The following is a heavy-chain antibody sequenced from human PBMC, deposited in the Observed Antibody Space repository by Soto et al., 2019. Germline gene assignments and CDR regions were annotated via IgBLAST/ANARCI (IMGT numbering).Heavy chain of an antibody. V-gene: IGHV3-30-3*01. CDR1: GFTFRTYA. CDR2: MSYNGDNK. CDR3: ARDPLGIPVTPTSWFHP. D-gene: IGHD6-19*01. J-gene: IGHJ5*02. Sequence: GGSLRLSCAASGFTFRTYAMQWVRQAPGKGLEWVAVMSYNGDNKDFADSVKGRFTISRDNSKNTLYLEMNNLRVEDTALYYCARDPLGIPVTPTSWFHPWGPGILVTVS.